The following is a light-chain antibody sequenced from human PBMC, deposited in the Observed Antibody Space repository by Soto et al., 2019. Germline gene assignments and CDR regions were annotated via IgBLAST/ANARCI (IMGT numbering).Light chain of an antibody. V-gene: IGKV2-30*01. Sequence: VVMTQSPLSLPVTLGPPASISCRSNQSLVSRDGHTSLNWFRQRPGQSPCRLIYKVSTRASGVPDRFSGSGSDTQVKLKISRVEAYDDGSYYCRQDTHWRLTFGGWTKVEIK. CDR2: KVS. CDR1: QSLVSRDGHTS. J-gene: IGKJ4*01. CDR3: RQDTHWRLT.